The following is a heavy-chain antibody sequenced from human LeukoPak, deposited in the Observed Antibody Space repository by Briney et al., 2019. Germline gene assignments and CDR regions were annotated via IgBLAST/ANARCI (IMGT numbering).Heavy chain of an antibody. J-gene: IGHJ4*02. V-gene: IGHV3-23*01. CDR1: GFTVSSNY. Sequence: GGSLRLSCAASGFTVSSNYMSWVRQAPGKGLEWVSGISGSGGSTYYADSVKGRFTISRDNSKNTLYLQMNSLRAEDTAVYYCAKDVRVSGWYVFDYWGQGTLVTVSS. CDR3: AKDVRVSGWYVFDY. D-gene: IGHD6-19*01. CDR2: ISGSGGST.